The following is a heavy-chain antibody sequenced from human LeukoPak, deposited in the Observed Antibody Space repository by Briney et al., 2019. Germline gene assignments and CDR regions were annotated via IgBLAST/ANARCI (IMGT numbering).Heavy chain of an antibody. V-gene: IGHV1-2*02. D-gene: IGHD3-22*01. CDR2: INPNSGGT. Sequence: ASVKVSCKASGYTFTGHYMHWVRQAPGQGLEWMGWINPNSGGTNYAQKFQGRVTMTRDTSISTAYMELSRLRSDDTAVYYCARRISDDSSGYYYGYWGQGTLVTVSS. CDR3: ARRISDDSSGYYYGY. J-gene: IGHJ4*02. CDR1: GYTFTGHY.